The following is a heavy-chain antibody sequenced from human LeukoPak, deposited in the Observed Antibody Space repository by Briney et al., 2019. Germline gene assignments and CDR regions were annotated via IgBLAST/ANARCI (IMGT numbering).Heavy chain of an antibody. CDR1: GGSISSYY. D-gene: IGHD3-10*01. J-gene: IGHJ4*02. CDR3: ARSPSRGPLWFGELDY. CDR2: IYYSGST. Sequence: KSSETLSLTCTVSGGSISSYYWSWIRQPPGKGLEWIGYIYYSGSTNYNPSLKSRVTISVDTSKNQSSLKLSSVTAADTAVYYCARSPSRGPLWFGELDYWGQGTLVTVSS. V-gene: IGHV4-59*01.